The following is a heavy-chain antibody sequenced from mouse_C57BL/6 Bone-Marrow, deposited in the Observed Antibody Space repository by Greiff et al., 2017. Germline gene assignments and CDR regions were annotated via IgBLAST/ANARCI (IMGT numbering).Heavy chain of an antibody. Sequence: VQLQQSVAELVRPGASVKLSCTASGFNIKNTYMPWVKQRPEQGLEWIGRIDPANGNTKYAPKFQGKATITADTSSNTAYLQLSSLTSEDTAIYYCARSHYGGYAMDYWGQGTSVTVSS. J-gene: IGHJ4*01. D-gene: IGHD1-2*01. CDR2: IDPANGNT. CDR3: ARSHYGGYAMDY. CDR1: GFNIKNTY. V-gene: IGHV14-3*01.